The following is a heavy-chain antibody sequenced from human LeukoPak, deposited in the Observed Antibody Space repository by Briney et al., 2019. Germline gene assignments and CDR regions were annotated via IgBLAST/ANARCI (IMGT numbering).Heavy chain of an antibody. J-gene: IGHJ3*02. Sequence: ASVKVSCKASGFPFTSYAIHWVRQAPGQRLEWMGWVNADNSNTKYSQEFQGRVTITRDTSASTAYMDLNSLRSEDMAVYYCARAGGPYDAFDIWGQGTMVTVSS. D-gene: IGHD1-26*01. CDR3: ARAGGPYDAFDI. V-gene: IGHV1-3*03. CDR1: GFPFTSYA. CDR2: VNADNSNT.